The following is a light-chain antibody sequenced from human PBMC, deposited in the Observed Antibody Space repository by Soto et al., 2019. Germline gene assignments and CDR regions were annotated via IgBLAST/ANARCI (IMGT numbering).Light chain of an antibody. V-gene: IGKV3-20*01. Sequence: EIVLTQSPGTLSLSPGETATLSCRASQSVSSGYLAWYQQKVGQAPRLLIYAASSRATGIPDRFSGSGSGSDFTLTISRLESEDFAVYYCQQYDSSPLFTFGPGTKVEIK. CDR3: QQYDSSPLFT. CDR2: AAS. CDR1: QSVSSGY. J-gene: IGKJ3*01.